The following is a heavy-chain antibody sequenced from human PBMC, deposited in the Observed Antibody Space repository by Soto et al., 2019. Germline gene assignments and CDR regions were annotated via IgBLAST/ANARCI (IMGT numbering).Heavy chain of an antibody. Sequence: GASVKVSCKASGYTFTSYDINWVRQATGQGLEWMGWMNPNSGNTGYAQKFQGRVTMTRNTSISIAYMELSSLRSEDTAVYYCARGPGYSYGYQWYYYYYYYMDVWGKGTTVTVSS. J-gene: IGHJ6*03. CDR3: ARGPGYSYGYQWYYYYYYYMDV. V-gene: IGHV1-8*01. CDR2: MNPNSGNT. D-gene: IGHD5-18*01. CDR1: GYTFTSYD.